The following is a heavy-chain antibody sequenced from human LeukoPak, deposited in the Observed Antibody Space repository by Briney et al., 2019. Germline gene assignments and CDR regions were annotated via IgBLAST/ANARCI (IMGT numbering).Heavy chain of an antibody. Sequence: SETLSLTCSVSGCSISSSSHFCGWIRQPPGKGLEWIGYIYYSGSTNYNPSLKSRVTISVDTSKNQFSLKLSSVTAADTAVYYCASLHGYGSGRPWGQGTLVTVSS. V-gene: IGHV4-61*05. CDR2: IYYSGST. CDR1: GCSISSSSHF. CDR3: ASLHGYGSGRP. D-gene: IGHD3-10*01. J-gene: IGHJ5*02.